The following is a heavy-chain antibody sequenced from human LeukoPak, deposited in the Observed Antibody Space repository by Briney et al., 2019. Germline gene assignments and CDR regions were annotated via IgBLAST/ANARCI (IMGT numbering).Heavy chain of an antibody. CDR1: GFTFSSYS. Sequence: GGSLRLSCAASGFTFSSYSMNWVRQAPGKGLEWVSYISSSSSTIYYADSVKGRFTISRDNAKNPLYLQMNSLRAEDTAVYYCARECSSTSCPNDAFDIWGQGTMVTVSS. CDR3: ARECSSTSCPNDAFDI. J-gene: IGHJ3*02. D-gene: IGHD2-2*01. V-gene: IGHV3-48*01. CDR2: ISSSSSTI.